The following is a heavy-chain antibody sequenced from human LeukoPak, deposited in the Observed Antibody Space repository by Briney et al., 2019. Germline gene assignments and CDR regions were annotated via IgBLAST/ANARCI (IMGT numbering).Heavy chain of an antibody. CDR1: GFTFSNTW. D-gene: IGHD3-10*01. CDR3: TKLWLGGLDI. CDR2: IKTKAEGVTT. Sequence: GGSLRLSCAASGFTFSNTWMTWVRQAPGKGLEWVGRIKTKAEGVTTDFAAPVKGRFTISRDDSKTTLYLHMNSLKTEDTAVYFCTKLWLGGLDIWGQGTMVTVSS. V-gene: IGHV3-15*01. J-gene: IGHJ3*02.